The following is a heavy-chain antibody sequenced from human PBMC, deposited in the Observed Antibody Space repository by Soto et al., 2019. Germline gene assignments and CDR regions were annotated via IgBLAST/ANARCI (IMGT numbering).Heavy chain of an antibody. CDR1: GFTFSISA. Sequence: EVQLLDSGGGLVQPGGSLRLSCAASGFTFSISAMSWVRQAPGKGLEWVSAVSGSGGTTYYADSVRGRFTISRDKSKNTLYLQMNSLRAEDTAIYFCARCAVDTIVTSGWCHYLDPWGQGTLVTASS. J-gene: IGHJ5*02. CDR3: ARCAVDTIVTSGWCHYLDP. CDR2: VSGSGGTT. D-gene: IGHD6-19*01. V-gene: IGHV3-23*01.